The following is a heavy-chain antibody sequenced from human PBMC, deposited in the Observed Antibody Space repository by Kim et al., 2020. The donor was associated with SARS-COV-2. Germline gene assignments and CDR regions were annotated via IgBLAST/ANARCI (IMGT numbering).Heavy chain of an antibody. CDR1: GGTFSSYA. Sequence: SVKVSCKASGGTFSSYAISWVRQAPGQGLEWMGGIIPIFGTANYAQKFQGRVTITADESTSTAYMELSSLRSEDTAVYYCARDGSGSYYNVLVRNNWFDPWGQGTLVTVSS. CDR2: IIPIFGTA. V-gene: IGHV1-69*13. CDR3: ARDGSGSYYNVLVRNNWFDP. D-gene: IGHD3-10*01. J-gene: IGHJ5*02.